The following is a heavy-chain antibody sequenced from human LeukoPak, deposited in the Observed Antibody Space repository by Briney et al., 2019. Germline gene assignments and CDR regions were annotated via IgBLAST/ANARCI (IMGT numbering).Heavy chain of an antibody. CDR3: ARGPYYYGSGSYHY. CDR1: GGTFSSYA. V-gene: IGHV1-18*01. CDR2: ISAYNGNT. Sequence: ASVKVSCKASGGTFSSYAISWVRQAPGQGLEWMGWISAYNGNTNYAQKLQGRVTMTTDTSTSTAYMELRSLRSDDTAVYYCARGPYYYGSGSYHYWGQGTLVTVSS. D-gene: IGHD3-10*01. J-gene: IGHJ4*02.